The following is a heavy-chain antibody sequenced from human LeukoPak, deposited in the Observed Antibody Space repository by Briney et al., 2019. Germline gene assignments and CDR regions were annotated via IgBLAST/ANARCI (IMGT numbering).Heavy chain of an antibody. V-gene: IGHV4-34*01. CDR1: GGSFSGYY. D-gene: IGHD6-6*01. J-gene: IGHJ5*02. CDR2: INHSGST. Sequence: SETLSLTCAVYGGSFSGYYWSWIRQPPGKGLEWIGEINHSGSTNYNPSLKSRVTISVDTSKDQFSLKLSSVTAADTAVYYCALYTSSSGLDWFDPWGQGTLVTVSS. CDR3: ALYTSSSGLDWFDP.